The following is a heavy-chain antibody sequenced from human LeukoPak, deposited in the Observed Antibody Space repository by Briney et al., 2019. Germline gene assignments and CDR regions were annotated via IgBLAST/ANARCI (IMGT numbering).Heavy chain of an antibody. CDR1: GFTFSSYA. J-gene: IGHJ4*02. D-gene: IGHD3-22*01. V-gene: IGHV3-48*03. CDR3: ARDPPYYYDSSGYEGGDY. CDR2: ISSSGSTI. Sequence: GGSLRLSCAASGFTFSSYAMSRVRQAPGKGLEWVSYISSSGSTIYYADSVKGRFTISRDNAKNSLYLQMNSLRAEDTAVYYCARDPPYYYDSSGYEGGDYWGQGTLVTVSS.